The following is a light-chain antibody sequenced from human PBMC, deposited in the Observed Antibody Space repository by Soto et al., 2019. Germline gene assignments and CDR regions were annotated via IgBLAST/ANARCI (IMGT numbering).Light chain of an antibody. CDR1: QSVNNNY. V-gene: IGKV3-20*01. J-gene: IGKJ3*01. CDR3: QHYGSSPGLFT. Sequence: EIVLTQSPGSLSLSPGERATLSCRASQSVNNNYLAWYQQKPGQAPRLLIHGASSRATGIPDRFSGSGSGTDFTLTISRLEPEDFAVYYCQHYGSSPGLFTFGPGTKVEIK. CDR2: GAS.